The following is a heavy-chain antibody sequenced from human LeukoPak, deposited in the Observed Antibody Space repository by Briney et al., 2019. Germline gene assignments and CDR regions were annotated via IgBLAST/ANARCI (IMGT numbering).Heavy chain of an antibody. V-gene: IGHV1-8*01. Sequence: ASVKVSCKASGYTFTSYDINWVRQATGQGLEWMGWMNPNSGNTGYAQKLQGRVTMTTDTSTNTAYMELRSLRSDDTAVYYFARDLPQITIFGVVISYYFDYWGQGTLVTVSS. CDR1: GYTFTSYD. CDR3: ARDLPQITIFGVVISYYFDY. CDR2: MNPNSGNT. D-gene: IGHD3-3*01. J-gene: IGHJ4*02.